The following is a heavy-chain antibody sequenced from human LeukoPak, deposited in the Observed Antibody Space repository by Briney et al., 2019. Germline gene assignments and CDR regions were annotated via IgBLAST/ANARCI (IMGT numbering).Heavy chain of an antibody. D-gene: IGHD1-26*01. CDR2: IYYSGST. CDR3: AKVGVGAQRLGY. CDR1: GASISNNY. J-gene: IGHJ4*02. V-gene: IGHV4-59*01. Sequence: SETLSLTCTVSGASISNNYWSWIRQPPGKGLEWIGYIYYSGSTKYSPSLKGRVTISVDMSKNQFSLKLSSVTAADTATYYCAKVGVGAQRLGYWGQGTLVTVSS.